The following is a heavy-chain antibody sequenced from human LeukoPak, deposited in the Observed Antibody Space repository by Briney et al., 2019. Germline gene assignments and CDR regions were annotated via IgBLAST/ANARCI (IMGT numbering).Heavy chain of an antibody. D-gene: IGHD3-22*01. CDR3: ARERYYYDSDYYYVKYFDY. CDR1: GFTVSSNY. V-gene: IGHV3-53*01. J-gene: IGHJ4*02. CDR2: IYSGGST. Sequence: GGSLSLSCAASGFTVSSNYMSWVRQAPGKGLEWVSVIYSGGSTYYADSVKGRFTISRDNSKNTLYLQMNSLRAEDTAVYYCARERYYYDSDYYYVKYFDYWGQGTLVTVSS.